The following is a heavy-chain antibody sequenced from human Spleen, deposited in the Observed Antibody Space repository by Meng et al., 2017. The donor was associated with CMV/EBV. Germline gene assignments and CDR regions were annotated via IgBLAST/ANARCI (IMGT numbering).Heavy chain of an antibody. Sequence: GESLKISCAASGFTVSSNYMSWVRQAPGKGLEWVSVIYSGGSTYYADSVKGRFTISRDNSKNTLYLQMNSLRAEDTAVYYCARDRTGLDNWTDVYYYGMDVWGQGTTVTVSS. CDR2: IYSGGST. V-gene: IGHV3-53*01. D-gene: IGHD1-1*01. J-gene: IGHJ6*02. CDR3: ARDRTGLDNWTDVYYYGMDV. CDR1: GFTVSSNY.